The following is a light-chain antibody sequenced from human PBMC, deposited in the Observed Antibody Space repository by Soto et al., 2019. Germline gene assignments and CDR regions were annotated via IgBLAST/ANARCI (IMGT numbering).Light chain of an antibody. CDR3: QQYNSYPWT. CDR2: KAS. V-gene: IGKV1-5*03. CDR1: QSISSW. Sequence: DIQMTQSPSTLSASVGDRVTITCRASQSISSWLAWYQQKPGKAPKLLIYKASSLESGVPSRFSGSGYGTEFTLTISGLQPDDFATYYCQQYNSYPWTFGQGTKVEIK. J-gene: IGKJ1*01.